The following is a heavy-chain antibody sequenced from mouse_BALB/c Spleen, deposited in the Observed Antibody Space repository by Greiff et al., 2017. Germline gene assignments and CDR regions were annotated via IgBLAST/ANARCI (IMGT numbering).Heavy chain of an antibody. CDR2: INPDSSTI. Sequence: EVQGVESGGGLVQPGGSLKLSCAASGFDFSRYWMSWVRQAPGKGLEWIGEINPDSSTINYTPSLKDKFIISRDNAKNTLYLQMSKVRSEDTALYYCARGYYRYDNAMDYWGQGTSVTVSS. V-gene: IGHV4-1*02. CDR1: GFDFSRYW. CDR3: ARGYYRYDNAMDY. J-gene: IGHJ4*01. D-gene: IGHD2-14*01.